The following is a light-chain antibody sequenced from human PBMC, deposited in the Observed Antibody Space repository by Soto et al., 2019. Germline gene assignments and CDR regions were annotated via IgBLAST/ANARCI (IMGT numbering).Light chain of an antibody. V-gene: IGKV4-1*01. J-gene: IGKJ4*01. CDR2: WAS. CDR1: QSVLYSSNNKNY. Sequence: DIVMTKSPDSLAVSLGERATINCKSSQSVLYSSNNKNYLAWYQQKPGQPPKLLIYWASTRASGVPDRFSGSGSGTDFTLTISSLQAEDVAVYYCQQYYSTPLTFGGGTKVDIK. CDR3: QQYYSTPLT.